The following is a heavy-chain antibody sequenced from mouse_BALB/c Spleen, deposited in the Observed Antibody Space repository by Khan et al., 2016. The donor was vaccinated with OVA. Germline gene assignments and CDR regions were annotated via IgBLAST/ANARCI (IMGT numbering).Heavy chain of an antibody. J-gene: IGHJ2*01. V-gene: IGHV3-2*02. Sequence: EVQLRQSGPGLVKPSQSLSLTCTVTGYSITTDYVWNWIRQFPENKLEWMGYISYSGNTKYNPSLKSRISITRDTSKNQFFLQLKSVTTEDTARYYCARVYGGDFDYWGQGTTLTVSS. CDR3: ARVYGGDFDY. CDR2: ISYSGNT. CDR1: GYSITTDYV. D-gene: IGHD1-1*01.